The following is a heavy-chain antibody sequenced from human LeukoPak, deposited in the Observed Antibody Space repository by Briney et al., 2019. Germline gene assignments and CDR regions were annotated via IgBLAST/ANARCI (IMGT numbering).Heavy chain of an antibody. CDR1: GYTLTELS. CDR3: ATGYCSSTSCHSYYYYYMDV. V-gene: IGHV1-24*01. D-gene: IGHD2-2*01. Sequence: ASVKVSCKVSGYTLTELSMHWVRQAPGKGLEWMGGFDPEDGETIYAQKFQGRVTMTEDTSTDTAYMELSSLRSEDTAVYYCATGYCSSTSCHSYYYYYMDVWGKGTTVTVSS. J-gene: IGHJ6*03. CDR2: FDPEDGET.